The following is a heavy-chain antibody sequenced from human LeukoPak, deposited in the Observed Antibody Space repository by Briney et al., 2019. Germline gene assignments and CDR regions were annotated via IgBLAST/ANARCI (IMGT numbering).Heavy chain of an antibody. J-gene: IGHJ3*02. V-gene: IGHV4-39*07. CDR1: DGSISSRSVY. Sequence: SSETLSLTCSVADGSISSRSVYWGWIRQSPGKGLEWIGSIYYSGTSYYNPSLKSRVTILVDTSKNQFSLKLSSVTAADTAVYYCARAGIAAEIDAFDIWGRGTMVTVSS. D-gene: IGHD6-13*01. CDR2: IYYSGTS. CDR3: ARAGIAAEIDAFDI.